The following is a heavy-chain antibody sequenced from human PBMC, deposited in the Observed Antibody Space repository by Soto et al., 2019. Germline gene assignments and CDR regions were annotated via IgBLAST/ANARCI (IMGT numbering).Heavy chain of an antibody. CDR1: GYTFTSYA. CDR2: INAGNGNK. Sequence: ASVKVSCKASGYTFTSYAMHWVRQAPGQRLEWMGWINAGNGNKKYSQKFQGRVTITRDTSASTAYMELSSLRSEDTAVYYCARDRYNWNDNDAFDIWGQGTMVTVSS. J-gene: IGHJ3*02. CDR3: ARDRYNWNDNDAFDI. D-gene: IGHD1-1*01. V-gene: IGHV1-3*01.